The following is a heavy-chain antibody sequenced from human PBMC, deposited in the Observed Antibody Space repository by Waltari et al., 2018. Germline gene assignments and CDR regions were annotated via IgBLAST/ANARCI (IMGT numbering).Heavy chain of an antibody. D-gene: IGHD2-15*01. V-gene: IGHV4-39*01. CDR1: GGSISSSSYY. Sequence: QLQLQESGPGLVKPSETLSLTCTVSGGSISSSSYYWGWIRQPPGKGLEWIGSIYYSGSTYYNPSLKSRVTISVDTSKNQFSLKLSSVTAADTAVYYCARQTRVVVAAISYFDYWGQGTLVTVSS. J-gene: IGHJ4*02. CDR2: IYYSGST. CDR3: ARQTRVVVAAISYFDY.